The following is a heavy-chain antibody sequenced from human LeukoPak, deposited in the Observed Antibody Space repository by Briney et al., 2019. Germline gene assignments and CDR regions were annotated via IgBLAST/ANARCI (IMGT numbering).Heavy chain of an antibody. CDR2: IKPDGSDK. CDR3: ARDSGALYYYYMDV. D-gene: IGHD2-15*01. J-gene: IGHJ6*03. Sequence: GGSLRLSCAASGFSFSTYWMSWVRQAPGKGLEWVAKIKPDGSDKYYGDSVKGRFTVSRDNAKNSLFLQMNSLRAEDTAVYYCARDSGALYYYYMDVWGKGTTVTVSS. V-gene: IGHV3-7*01. CDR1: GFSFSTYW.